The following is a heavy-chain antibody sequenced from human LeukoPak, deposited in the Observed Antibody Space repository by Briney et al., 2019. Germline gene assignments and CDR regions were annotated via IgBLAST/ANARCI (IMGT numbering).Heavy chain of an antibody. CDR2: INHRGST. D-gene: IGHD6-19*01. CDR3: AGKAVAGPYFDY. Sequence: SETLSLTCVVYGGAFSGYYWSWIRQPPGKGLEWIGEINHRGSTYYNPSLKSRVSISVDTSKNQFSLKLTSVTAADTAVYYCAGKAVAGPYFDYWGQGTLVTVSS. CDR1: GGAFSGYY. J-gene: IGHJ4*02. V-gene: IGHV4-34*01.